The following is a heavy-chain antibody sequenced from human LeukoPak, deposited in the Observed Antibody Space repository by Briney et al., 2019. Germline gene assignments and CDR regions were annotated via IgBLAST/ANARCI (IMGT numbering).Heavy chain of an antibody. J-gene: IGHJ4*02. CDR2: ISSSGSTI. Sequence: GGSLRLSCAASGFTFSSYEMNWVRQAPGKGLEWVSYISSSGSTIYYADSVKGRFTISRDNAKNSLYLQMNSLRAEDTAVYYCARDLTVRGVTDDYWGQGTLVTVSS. CDR3: ARDLTVRGVTDDY. V-gene: IGHV3-48*03. CDR1: GFTFSSYE. D-gene: IGHD3-10*01.